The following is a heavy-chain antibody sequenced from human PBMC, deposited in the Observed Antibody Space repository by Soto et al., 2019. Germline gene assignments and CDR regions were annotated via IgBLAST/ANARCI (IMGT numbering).Heavy chain of an antibody. CDR1: GGTFSSYA. Sequence: ASVKVSCKASGGTFSSYAISWVRQAPGQGPEWMGGIIPIFGTANYAQKFQGRVTITADESTSTAYMELSSLRSEDTAVYYCARDGIAARGGYYYYGMDVWGQGTTVTVSS. CDR3: ARDGIAARGGYYYYGMDV. CDR2: IIPIFGTA. D-gene: IGHD6-6*01. V-gene: IGHV1-69*13. J-gene: IGHJ6*02.